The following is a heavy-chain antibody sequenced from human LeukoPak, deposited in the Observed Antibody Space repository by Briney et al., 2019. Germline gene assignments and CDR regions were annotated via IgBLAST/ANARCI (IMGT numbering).Heavy chain of an antibody. CDR1: GYTFTSYD. D-gene: IGHD3-16*02. V-gene: IGHV1-8*03. Sequence: ASVKVSCKASGYTFTSYDINWVRQATGQGLEWMGWMNPNSGNTGYAQKFQGRVTITRNTSISTAYMELSSLRSEDTAVYYCARWTREPVWGSYRYIAFDIWGQGTMVTVS. CDR3: ARWTREPVWGSYRYIAFDI. CDR2: MNPNSGNT. J-gene: IGHJ3*02.